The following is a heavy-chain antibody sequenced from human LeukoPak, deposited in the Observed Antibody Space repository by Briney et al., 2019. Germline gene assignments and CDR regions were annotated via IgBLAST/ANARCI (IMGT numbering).Heavy chain of an antibody. CDR2: INPNSGGT. D-gene: IGHD3-3*01. CDR1: GYTITGYY. Sequence: GASVKVSCKASGYTITGYYMHWVRQAPGQGLEWMGWINPNSGGTNYAQKFQGRVTMTRDTSISTAYMELSRLRSDDTAVYYCARVGPVLRFLEFDPWGQGTLVTVSS. CDR3: ARVGPVLRFLEFDP. J-gene: IGHJ5*02. V-gene: IGHV1-2*02.